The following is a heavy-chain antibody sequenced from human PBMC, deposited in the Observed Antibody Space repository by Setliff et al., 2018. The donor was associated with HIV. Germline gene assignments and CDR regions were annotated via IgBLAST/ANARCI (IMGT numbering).Heavy chain of an antibody. J-gene: IGHJ4*02. V-gene: IGHV1-3*01. CDR1: GYRFTGFA. CDR2: INAGTGNT. Sequence: ASVKVSCKASGYRFTGFAIHWVHQAPGQRFEWMGWINAGTGNTKYSQKFQDRVTISRDIHANTAYMELSSLRSEDTAIYYCARSLREYSYGSPDYWGPGTLVTVSS. D-gene: IGHD5-18*01. CDR3: ARSLREYSYGSPDY.